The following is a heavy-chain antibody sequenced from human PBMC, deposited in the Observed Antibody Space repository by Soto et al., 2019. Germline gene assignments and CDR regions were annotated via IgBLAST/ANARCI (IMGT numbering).Heavy chain of an antibody. CDR2: IIPTLGTA. V-gene: IGHV1-69*06. CDR1: GGTFSNFG. Sequence: QVQLVQSGAEVKKPGSSVKVSCKASGGTFSNFGITWVRQAPGQVLEWMGGIIPTLGTAIYAQNFRGRVTIIADKSTSTVSMELSILRAEDTAVYYCAILPYRSVWVKWFDPWGQGTLVTGSS. D-gene: IGHD6-19*01. J-gene: IGHJ5*02. CDR3: AILPYRSVWVKWFDP.